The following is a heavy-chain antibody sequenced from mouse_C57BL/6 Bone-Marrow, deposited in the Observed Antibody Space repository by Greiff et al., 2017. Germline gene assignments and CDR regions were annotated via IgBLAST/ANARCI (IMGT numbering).Heavy chain of an antibody. Sequence: QVQLQQSGAELVRPGTSVKMSCKASGSTFTTSWIGWAKQRPGHGLEWIGDIYPGGGYTNYNEKFKGKATLTADKSSSTAYMQFSSLTSEDSAIYYCARYEDYYGSRDYWGQGTTRTVSS. J-gene: IGHJ2*01. CDR3: ARYEDYYGSRDY. V-gene: IGHV1-63*01. CDR1: GSTFTTSW. D-gene: IGHD1-1*01. CDR2: IYPGGGYT.